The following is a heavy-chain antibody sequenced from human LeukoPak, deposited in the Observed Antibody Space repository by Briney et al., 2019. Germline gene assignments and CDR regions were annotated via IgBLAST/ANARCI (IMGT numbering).Heavy chain of an antibody. J-gene: IGHJ3*02. Sequence: GGSLRLSCAASGFTFRSYSMNWVRQAPGKGLEWLSYISSSSSTIYYADSVKGRCTISRGNAKNSLYLQMNSLRDEDTAVYYCARDTSYGFDIWGQGTMVTVSS. V-gene: IGHV3-48*02. CDR3: ARDTSYGFDI. CDR1: GFTFRSYS. CDR2: ISSSSSTI.